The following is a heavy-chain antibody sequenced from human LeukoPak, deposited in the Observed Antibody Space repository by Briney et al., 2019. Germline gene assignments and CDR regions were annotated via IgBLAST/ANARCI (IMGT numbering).Heavy chain of an antibody. CDR1: GFMFRDFTMAFDEHT. Sequence: GGSLRLSCAASGFMFRDFTMAFDEHTIHWVRQPPGKGLEWVSSIYSGRTTYYADSVKGRFTISRDDSKNTLYLQMNSLRAEDTAIYYCARDVYRGKGAFDIWGQGTMVTVSS. CDR3: ARDVYRGKGAFDI. CDR2: IYSGRTT. J-gene: IGHJ3*02. V-gene: IGHV3-53*01. D-gene: IGHD1-26*01.